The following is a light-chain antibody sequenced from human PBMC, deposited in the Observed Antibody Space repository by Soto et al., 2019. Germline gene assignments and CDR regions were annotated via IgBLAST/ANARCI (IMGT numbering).Light chain of an antibody. CDR2: YTS. CDR3: QHYNSYSEA. V-gene: IGKV3-11*01. CDR1: QYVGTR. J-gene: IGKJ1*01. Sequence: VCAQSPATLSSSPGETATLSCRASQYVGTRLAWYQHKPGQAPRLLIYYTSNRATGIPARFSGSGSGTEFTLTISSLQPDDFATYYCQHYNSYSEAFGQGAKVDIK.